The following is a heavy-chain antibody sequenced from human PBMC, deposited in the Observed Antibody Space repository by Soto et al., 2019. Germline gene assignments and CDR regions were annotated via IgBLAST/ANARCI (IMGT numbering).Heavy chain of an antibody. D-gene: IGHD6-25*01. CDR3: ATFADCSYSSGYNWFDP. CDR2: IYYSGST. J-gene: IGHJ5*02. CDR1: GGSISSGDYY. V-gene: IGHV4-30-4*01. Sequence: PSETLSLTCTVSGGSISSGDYYWSWIRQPPGKGLEWIGYIYYSGSTYYNPSLKSRVTISVDTSKNQFSLKLSSVTAADTAVYYCATFADCSYSSGYNWFDPWGQGTLVTVSS.